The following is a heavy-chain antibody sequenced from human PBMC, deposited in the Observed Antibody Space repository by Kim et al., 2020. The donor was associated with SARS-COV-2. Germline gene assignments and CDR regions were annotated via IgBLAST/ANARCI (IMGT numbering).Heavy chain of an antibody. V-gene: IGHV3-30*18. CDR3: AKEKLGMDSYYGMDV. CDR2: ILFDGSKK. CDR1: GFIFGNYG. D-gene: IGHD2-2*03. J-gene: IGHJ6*02. Sequence: GGSLRLSCAASGFIFGNYGMHWVRQAPGEGLEWVALILFDGSKKYYGDSVKGRFTISRDNSKNTLFLLMNSLRPEDTAVYYCAKEKLGMDSYYGMDVWGQGTPVTVSS.